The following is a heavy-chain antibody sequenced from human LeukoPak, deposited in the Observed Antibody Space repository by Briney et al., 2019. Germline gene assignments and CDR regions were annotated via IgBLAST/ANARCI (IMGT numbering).Heavy chain of an antibody. CDR2: ISSASIYI. J-gene: IGHJ4*02. Sequence: GGSLRLSWAASGXTFSSYGMHWVRQAPGKGLEWVSSISSASIYIYYADSVTGRFTISRDNAEKSVFLQMSSLRDEDTAVYYCAREGGYYFDYWGQGTLVTVSS. CDR1: GXTFSSYG. D-gene: IGHD3-16*01. CDR3: AREGGYYFDY. V-gene: IGHV3-21*01.